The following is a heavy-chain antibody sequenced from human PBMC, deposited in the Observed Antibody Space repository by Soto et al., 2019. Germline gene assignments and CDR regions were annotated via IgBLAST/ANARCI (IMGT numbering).Heavy chain of an antibody. CDR2: INGDGSGT. CDR1: GFTFSGSW. V-gene: IGHV3-74*01. Sequence: EVQLVESGGGLVQPGGSLRLSCAASGFTFSGSWMHWVRQAPGKGLVWVSRINGDGSGTSYADFVKGRFTISRDDAKNPLFLQMNGLRAEDPAVYYCARGIFGSGTANDYWGQGTLVTVSA. CDR3: ARGIFGSGTANDY. D-gene: IGHD3-3*01. J-gene: IGHJ4*02.